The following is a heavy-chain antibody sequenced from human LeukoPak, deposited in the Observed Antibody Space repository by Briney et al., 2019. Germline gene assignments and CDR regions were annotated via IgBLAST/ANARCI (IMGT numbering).Heavy chain of an antibody. D-gene: IGHD6-19*01. CDR3: AGENSGWYYFDY. V-gene: IGHV4-59*01. Sequence: SETLSLTCTVSGGSISSYYWSWIRQPPGKGLEWIGYIYYSGSTNYNPSLKSRVTISVDTSKNQFSLKLSSVTAADTAVYYCAGENSGWYYFDYWGQGTLVTVSS. CDR2: IYYSGST. CDR1: GGSISSYY. J-gene: IGHJ4*02.